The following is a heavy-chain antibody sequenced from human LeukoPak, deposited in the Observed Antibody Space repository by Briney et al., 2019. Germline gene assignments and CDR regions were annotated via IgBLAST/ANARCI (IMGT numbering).Heavy chain of an antibody. V-gene: IGHV3-9*01. CDR3: AKDPFGIAAAGNYFDY. CDR1: GFTFDDYA. J-gene: IGHJ4*02. CDR2: ISWNSGSI. Sequence: GGSLRLSCAASGFTFDDYAMHWVRQAPGKGLEWVSGISWNSGSIGYADSVKGRFTISRDNAKNSLYLQMNSLRAEDTALYYCAKDPFGIAAAGNYFDYWGQGTLVTVSS. D-gene: IGHD6-13*01.